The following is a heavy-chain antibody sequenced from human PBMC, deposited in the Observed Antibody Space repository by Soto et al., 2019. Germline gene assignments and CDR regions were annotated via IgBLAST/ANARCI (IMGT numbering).Heavy chain of an antibody. Sequence: GGSLRLSCVASGFTFSSSWMSGVRQAPGKGLEWVADTNQIGSDKYYVDSVKGRFTISRDNAKNSLYLQMTSLRAEDTAVYYCERDPSHGALDIWGQGTLVTV. CDR2: TNQIGSDK. V-gene: IGHV3-7*04. J-gene: IGHJ3*02. CDR3: ERDPSHGALDI. CDR1: GFTFSSSW.